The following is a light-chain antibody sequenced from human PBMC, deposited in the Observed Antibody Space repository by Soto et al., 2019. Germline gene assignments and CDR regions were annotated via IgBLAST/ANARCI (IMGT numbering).Light chain of an antibody. J-gene: IGKJ5*01. Sequence: DIQMTQSPSTLSASVGDRATITCRASQSISSWLACYQQKPGKAPRLLIYDPYIWESGIPSRFSGSGPGTEFTLTISSLQPDDFATDYCKQYNSSPITFGQGTRLE. CDR1: QSISSW. V-gene: IGKV1-5*01. CDR2: DPY. CDR3: KQYNSSPIT.